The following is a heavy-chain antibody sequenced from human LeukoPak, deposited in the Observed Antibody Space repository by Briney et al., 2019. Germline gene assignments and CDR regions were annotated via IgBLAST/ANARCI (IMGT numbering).Heavy chain of an antibody. CDR3: ASQSYYYGSVYYFDY. Sequence: GGSLRLSCAASGFTFSSYAMSWVRQAPGKGLEWVSAISGSGGSTYYADSVKGRFTISRDNSKNTLYLQMNSLRAEDTAVYYCASQSYYYGSVYYFDYWGQGTLVTVSS. D-gene: IGHD3-10*01. J-gene: IGHJ4*02. V-gene: IGHV3-23*01. CDR1: GFTFSSYA. CDR2: ISGSGGST.